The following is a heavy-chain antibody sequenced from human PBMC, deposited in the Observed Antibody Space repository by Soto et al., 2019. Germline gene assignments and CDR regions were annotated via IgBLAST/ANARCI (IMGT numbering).Heavy chain of an antibody. CDR3: ARLRITIFGVVIKSGAFDI. D-gene: IGHD3-3*01. V-gene: IGHV4-34*01. CDR1: VGSGSGYY. CDR2: INHSGIT. J-gene: IGHJ3*02. Sequence: SETLSLTCAVYVGSGSGYYWSWIRQPPGKGLEWIGEINHSGITNYNPSLKSRVTISVDTSKNQFSLKLSSVTAADTAVYYCARLRITIFGVVIKSGAFDIWGQGTMVTVSS.